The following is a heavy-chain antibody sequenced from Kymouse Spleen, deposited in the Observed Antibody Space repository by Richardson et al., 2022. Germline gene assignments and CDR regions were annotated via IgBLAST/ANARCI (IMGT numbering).Heavy chain of an antibody. V-gene: IGHV3-30*18. CDR3: AKDKVGATT*L. CDR2: ISYDGSNK. CDR1: GFTFSSYG. D-gene: IGHD1-26*01. Sequence: QVQLVESGGGVVQPGRSLRLSCAASGFTFSSYGMHWVRQAPGKGLEWVAVISYDGSNKYYADSVKGRFTISRDNSKNTLYLQMNSLRAEDTAVYYCAKDKVGATT*LLGPGNPGHRLL. J-gene: IGHJ4*02.